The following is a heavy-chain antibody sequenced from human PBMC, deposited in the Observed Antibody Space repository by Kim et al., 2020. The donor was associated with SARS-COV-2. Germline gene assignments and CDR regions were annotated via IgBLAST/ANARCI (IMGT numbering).Heavy chain of an antibody. D-gene: IGHD1-26*01. J-gene: IGHJ4*02. CDR2: IYPGGIT. Sequence: GGSLRLSCAASGFTVSNSYMNWVRQAPGKGLEWVSIIYPGGITSYADSVKGRFTVSTDKSKNTLSLQMNSLRVEDTAVYYCAKWENGFYWGQGPLVSVSS. CDR3: AKWENGFY. V-gene: IGHV3-53*01. CDR1: GFTVSNSY.